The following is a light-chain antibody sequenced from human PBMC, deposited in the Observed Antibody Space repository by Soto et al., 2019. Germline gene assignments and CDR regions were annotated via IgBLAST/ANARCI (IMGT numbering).Light chain of an antibody. Sequence: IQMTQSPYLLSASVGDRVTITCRASQSLNSLLAWYQQKPGRAPKLLIYDASTLESGVPSRFSGSGSGTEFTLTISSLQPDDFATYYCQQYNSYSITVGQGTRLEI. V-gene: IGKV1-5*01. CDR3: QQYNSYSIT. J-gene: IGKJ5*01. CDR2: DAS. CDR1: QSLNSL.